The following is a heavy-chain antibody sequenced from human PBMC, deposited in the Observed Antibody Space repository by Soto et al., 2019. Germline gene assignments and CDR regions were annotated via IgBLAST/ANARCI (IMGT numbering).Heavy chain of an antibody. D-gene: IGHD3-22*01. CDR3: STRAYDTNCYYRFDP. Sequence: PSETLSLTFAVYGGSFSGHSWTWIRQSPGKGLEWIGDINHSGRVNYSPSLKSRVTISLDTSKNQFSLTLSAVTAADTAMYYCSTRAYDTNCYYRFDPGGQGTLVTVSS. CDR1: GGSFSGHS. J-gene: IGHJ5*01. CDR2: INHSGRV. V-gene: IGHV4-34*01.